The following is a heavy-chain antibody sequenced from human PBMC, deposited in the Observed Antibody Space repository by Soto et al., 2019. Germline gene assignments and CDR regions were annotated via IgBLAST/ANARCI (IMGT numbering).Heavy chain of an antibody. CDR1: GWSFSGYY. Sequence: SETLSLTCAVYGWSFSGYYWSWIRQPPRKGLEWIGEINHSGSTNYNPSLKSRVTISVDTSKNEFSLRLTSVTAADTGVYYCARLNGYCLRTNCHGYYGMDVWGQGTTVTVS. D-gene: IGHD2-2*03. CDR2: INHSGST. V-gene: IGHV4-34*01. CDR3: ARLNGYCLRTNCHGYYGMDV. J-gene: IGHJ6*02.